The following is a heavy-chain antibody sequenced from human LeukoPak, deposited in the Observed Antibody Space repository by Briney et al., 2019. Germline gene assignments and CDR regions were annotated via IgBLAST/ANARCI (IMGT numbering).Heavy chain of an antibody. J-gene: IGHJ6*03. CDR1: GGSISNYY. V-gene: IGHV4-4*07. D-gene: IGHD2-2*01. CDR2: IYTSGST. CDR3: ARDIRYQLPPGYYYYYYMDV. Sequence: PSETPSLTCTVSGGSISNYYWSWIRQPAGKGLEWIGRIYTSGSTNYNPSLKSRVTMSVDTSKNQFSLKLSSVTAADTAVYYCARDIRYQLPPGYYYYYYMDVWGKGTTVTVSS.